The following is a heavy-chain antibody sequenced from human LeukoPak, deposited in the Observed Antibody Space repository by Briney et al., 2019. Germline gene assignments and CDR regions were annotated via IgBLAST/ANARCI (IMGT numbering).Heavy chain of an antibody. CDR2: IYYSGST. CDR1: GGSVSSGSYY. J-gene: IGHJ6*02. Sequence: SETLSLTCTVSGGSVSSGSYYWSWIRQPPGKGLEWIGYIYYSGSTNYNPSLKSRVTISVDTSKHQFSLKLSSVTAADTAVYYCARDSDYGWTNYYYGMDVWGQGTTVTVSS. D-gene: IGHD4-17*01. CDR3: ARDSDYGWTNYYYGMDV. V-gene: IGHV4-61*01.